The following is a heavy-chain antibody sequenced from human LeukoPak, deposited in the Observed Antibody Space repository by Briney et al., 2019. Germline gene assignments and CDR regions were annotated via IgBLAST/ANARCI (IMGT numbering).Heavy chain of an antibody. D-gene: IGHD3-10*01. V-gene: IGHV1-69*05. CDR3: ARDPLVRGVSHYFDH. CDR1: GGTFSSYA. J-gene: IGHJ4*02. Sequence: SVKVSCKASGGTFSSYAISWVRQAPGQGLEWMGRIIPIFGTASYAQKFQGRVTITTDESTSTDYMELSSLRSEDTAVYYCARDPLVRGVSHYFDHWGQGTLVTVSS. CDR2: IIPIFGTA.